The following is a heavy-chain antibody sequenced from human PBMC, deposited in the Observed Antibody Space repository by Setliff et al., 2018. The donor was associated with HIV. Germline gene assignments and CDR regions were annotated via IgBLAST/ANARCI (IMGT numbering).Heavy chain of an antibody. CDR3: ARRAFGDGFHPHYFFDH. Sequence: GESLKISCKGSGYNFITYWIAWVRQMPVKGLECMGMIYPGDSDTSYSPSFQGQVIISADKSISTAYLQWSSLKASDTAIYYCARRAFGDGFHPHYFFDHWGQGSLVTVSS. D-gene: IGHD3-16*01. CDR1: GYNFITYW. J-gene: IGHJ4*02. V-gene: IGHV5-51*01. CDR2: IYPGDSDT.